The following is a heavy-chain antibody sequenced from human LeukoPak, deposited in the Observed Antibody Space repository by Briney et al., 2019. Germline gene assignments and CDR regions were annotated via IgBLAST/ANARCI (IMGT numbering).Heavy chain of an antibody. V-gene: IGHV4-30-4*01. J-gene: IGHJ4*02. Sequence: PSETLSLTCSVSGASFDGGDYYWNWIRQTPGKGLEWIGFINYSGVTYYNPSLKSRVTISRDTSKMQFSLELSSVTAADTAVYFCARAHDFWSGYSFDCGGQGTLVTVSS. CDR1: GASFDGGDYY. CDR3: ARAHDFWSGYSFDC. CDR2: INYSGVT. D-gene: IGHD3-3*01.